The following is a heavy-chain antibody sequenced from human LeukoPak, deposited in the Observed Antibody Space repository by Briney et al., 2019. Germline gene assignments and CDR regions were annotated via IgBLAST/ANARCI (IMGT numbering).Heavy chain of an antibody. V-gene: IGHV3-7*01. CDR2: IKQDGSEK. J-gene: IGHJ6*03. CDR3: ARAKAGSSWKGSWKKYYYMDV. Sequence: GGSLRLSCAASGFTFITYWMSWVRQAPGKGLEWVANIKQDGSEKYYVDSVKGRFTISRDNAKNSLYLQMNSLRAEDTAVYYCARAKAGSSWKGSWKKYYYMDVWGKGTTVTVSS. CDR1: GFTFITYW. D-gene: IGHD6-13*01.